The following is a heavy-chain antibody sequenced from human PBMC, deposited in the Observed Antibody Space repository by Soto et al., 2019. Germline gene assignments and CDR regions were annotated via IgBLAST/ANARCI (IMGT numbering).Heavy chain of an antibody. D-gene: IGHD2-15*01. CDR1: GFTFSNAW. Sequence: GGSLRLSCAASGFTFSNAWMSWVRQAPGKGLEWVGRIKSKTDGGTTDYAAPVKGRFTISRDDSKNTLYLQMNSLKAEDTAVYYCTTSLGYCSGGSCYEGIDYWGQGTLVTVSS. CDR3: TTSLGYCSGGSCYEGIDY. V-gene: IGHV3-15*01. J-gene: IGHJ4*02. CDR2: IKSKTDGGTT.